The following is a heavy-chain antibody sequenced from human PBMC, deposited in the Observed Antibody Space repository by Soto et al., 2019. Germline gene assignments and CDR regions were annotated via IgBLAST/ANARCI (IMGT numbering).Heavy chain of an antibody. CDR3: ARYYGEYEYAFDY. V-gene: IGHV4-4*02. CDR1: GGSISSSNW. Sequence: SETLSLTCAVSGGSISSSNWWRWVRQPPGKGLEWIGEIYHSGSTNYNPSLKSRVTISVDKSKNQFSLKLSSVTAADTAVYYCARYYGEYEYAFDYWGQGTLVTVSS. J-gene: IGHJ4*02. D-gene: IGHD4-17*01. CDR2: IYHSGST.